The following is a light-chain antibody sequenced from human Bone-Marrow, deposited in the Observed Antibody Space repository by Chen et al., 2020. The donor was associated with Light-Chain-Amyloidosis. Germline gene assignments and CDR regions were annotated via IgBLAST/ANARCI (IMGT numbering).Light chain of an antibody. V-gene: IGLV3-25*03. CDR1: DLPTKY. J-gene: IGLJ2*01. CDR2: RDT. Sequence: SFDLTQPPSASVSPGQTPRITCSGDDLPTKYAYWYQQKPGQAPVLVIHRDTERPSGISERFSGSSSGTTATLTISGVQAEDEADYHCQSADSSGTYEVIFGGGTKLTV. CDR3: QSADSSGTYEVI.